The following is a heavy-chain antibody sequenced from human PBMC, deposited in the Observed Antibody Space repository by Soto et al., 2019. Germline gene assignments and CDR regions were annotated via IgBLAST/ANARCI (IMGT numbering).Heavy chain of an antibody. V-gene: IGHV3-30-3*01. CDR1: GFTFSSYA. CDR2: ISYDGSNK. D-gene: IGHD2-15*01. CDR3: ARDRVVVAATPDY. J-gene: IGHJ4*02. Sequence: QVQLVESGGGVVQPGRSLRLSCAASGFTFSSYAMHWVRQAPGKGLEWVAVISYDGSNKYYADSVKGRFTISRDNSKNTLYLQMNSLRAEDTAVYYCARDRVVVAATPDYWGQGTLVTVSS.